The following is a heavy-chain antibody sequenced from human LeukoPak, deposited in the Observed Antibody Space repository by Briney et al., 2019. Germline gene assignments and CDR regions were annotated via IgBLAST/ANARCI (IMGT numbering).Heavy chain of an antibody. J-gene: IGHJ4*02. V-gene: IGHV3-23*01. CDR1: GFTFSSSA. CDR2: ISGSGGST. D-gene: IGHD5-24*01. Sequence: GGSLRLSCAASGFTFSSSAMSWVRQAPGKGLEWVSAISGSGGSTLYGDSVRGRFTISRDNSTNTLYPQVNSLRAEDTAVYYCAKDFQLSYWGQGTLVTVSS. CDR3: AKDFQLSY.